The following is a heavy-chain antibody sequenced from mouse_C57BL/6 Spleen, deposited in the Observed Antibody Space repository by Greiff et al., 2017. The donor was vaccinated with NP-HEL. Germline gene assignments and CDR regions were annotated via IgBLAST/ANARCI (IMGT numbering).Heavy chain of an antibody. CDR1: GFTFSSYG. J-gene: IGHJ4*01. D-gene: IGHD1-1*01. CDR2: ISSGGSYT. V-gene: IGHV5-6*01. Sequence: DVQLQESGGDLVKPGGSLKLSCAASGFTFSSYGMSWVRQTPDKRLEWVATISSGGSYTYYPDSVKGRFTISRDNAKNTLYLQMSSLKSEDTAMYYCARHPSYGSSLYYYAMDYWGQGTSVTVSS. CDR3: ARHPSYGSSLYYYAMDY.